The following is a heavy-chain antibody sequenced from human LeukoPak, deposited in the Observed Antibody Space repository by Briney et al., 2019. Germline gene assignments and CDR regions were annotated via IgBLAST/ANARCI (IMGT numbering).Heavy chain of an antibody. J-gene: IGHJ4*02. D-gene: IGHD3-10*01. V-gene: IGHV3-23*01. Sequence: GRSLRLSCAASGFSFSSYAMSSVRQAPGKRLEWVSTISASGDSTFYAHSVRGRFTISRDNSKNTLRLQVNNLRAEDTAMYYCAKEVFDTGKAFESWGQGTLVTVSS. CDR3: AKEVFDTGKAFES. CDR2: ISASGDST. CDR1: GFSFSSYA.